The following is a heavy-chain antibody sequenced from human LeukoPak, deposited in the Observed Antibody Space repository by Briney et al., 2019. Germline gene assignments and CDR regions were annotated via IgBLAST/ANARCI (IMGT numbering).Heavy chain of an antibody. CDR3: AKGGTLNYYYYGMDV. J-gene: IGHJ6*02. CDR2: ISYDGSNK. Sequence: GRSLRLSCAASGFTFSSYGMHWVRQAPGKGLEWVAVISYDGSNKYYADSVKGRFTISRDNSKNTLYLQMNSLRAEDTAVYYCAKGGTLNYYYYGMDVWGQGTTVTVSS. V-gene: IGHV3-30*18. D-gene: IGHD1-1*01. CDR1: GFTFSSYG.